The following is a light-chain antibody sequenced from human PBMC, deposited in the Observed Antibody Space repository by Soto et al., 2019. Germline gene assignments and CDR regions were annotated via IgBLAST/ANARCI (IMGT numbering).Light chain of an antibody. V-gene: IGKV3-15*01. CDR1: QSVTSN. J-gene: IGKJ1*01. Sequence: IVMMLSPSTLSVYPGDSATLSCRASQSVTSNLAWYQHKPGQAPRLLIYSASTRAAGIPARFGGSGSGTEFTFSISSLQSEDFAVYYCQQYNSYPRTFGQGTKVDIK. CDR3: QQYNSYPRT. CDR2: SAS.